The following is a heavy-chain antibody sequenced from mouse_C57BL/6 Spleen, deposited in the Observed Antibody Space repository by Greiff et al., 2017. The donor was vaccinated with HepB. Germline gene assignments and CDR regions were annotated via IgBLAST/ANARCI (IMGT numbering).Heavy chain of an antibody. CDR2: IWWDDDK. J-gene: IGHJ3*01. CDR3: ARPPSYYYGSSYPFAY. CDR1: GFSLSTFGMG. Sequence: QVTLKVSGPGILQPSQTLSLTCSFSGFSLSTFGMGVGWIRQPSGKGLEWLAHIWWDDDKYYNPALKSRLTISKDTSKNQVFLKIANVDTADTATYYCARPPSYYYGSSYPFAYWGQGTLVTVSA. V-gene: IGHV8-8*01. D-gene: IGHD1-1*01.